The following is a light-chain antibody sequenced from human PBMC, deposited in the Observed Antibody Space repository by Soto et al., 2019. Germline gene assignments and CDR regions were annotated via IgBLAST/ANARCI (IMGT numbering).Light chain of an antibody. CDR3: QQYGSSQYT. Sequence: EIVLTQSPGTLSLSPGERATLSCRASQSVTSTYLAWYQQKPGQPPRLLIYGVSNRATGIPDRFSGSGTGTDFTLTISRLEPEDFAVYYCQQYGSSQYTFGQGTKLEIK. CDR1: QSVTSTY. V-gene: IGKV3-20*01. J-gene: IGKJ2*01. CDR2: GVS.